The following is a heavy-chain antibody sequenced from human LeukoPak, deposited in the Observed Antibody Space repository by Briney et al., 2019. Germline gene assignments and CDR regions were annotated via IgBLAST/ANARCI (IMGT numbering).Heavy chain of an antibody. D-gene: IGHD6-13*01. CDR1: GGSFGGYY. CDR2: ITHSGST. Sequence: TSETLSLTCAVYGGSFGGYYWSWIRQPPGKGLEWIGQITHSGSTNYNPSLKSRVTISVDTSKNQFSLKLNSVTAADTAVYYCARGQGGISAAGHYFDCWGQGTLVTVSS. CDR3: ARGQGGISAAGHYFDC. V-gene: IGHV4-34*01. J-gene: IGHJ4*02.